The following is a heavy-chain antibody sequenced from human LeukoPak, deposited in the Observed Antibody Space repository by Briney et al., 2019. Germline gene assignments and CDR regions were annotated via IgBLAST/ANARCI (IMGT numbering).Heavy chain of an antibody. CDR2: ISSSSSTI. CDR1: GFTFSSYA. J-gene: IGHJ4*02. Sequence: GGSLRLSCAASGFTFSSYAMSWVRQAPGKGLEWVSYISSSSSTIYYADSVKGRFTISRDNAKNSLYLQMNSLRPEDTAVYYCARDRGSSRWDYWGQGTLVAVSS. V-gene: IGHV3-48*01. CDR3: ARDRGSSRWDY. D-gene: IGHD2-2*01.